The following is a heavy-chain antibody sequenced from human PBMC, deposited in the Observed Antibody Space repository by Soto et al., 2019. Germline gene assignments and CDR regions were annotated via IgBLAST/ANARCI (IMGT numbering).Heavy chain of an antibody. J-gene: IGHJ6*02. CDR3: ARRSVGYGDDVLILHGMDV. V-gene: IGHV1-18*01. Sequence: QVQLVQSGAEVKKPGASVKVSCKASGYTFTSYGIIWVRQAPGQGLEWMGWISAYNGNTNYAQKLQGRVTMTTDTSTSTAYMELRSRRSDDTAVYYCARRSVGYGDDVLILHGMDVWGQGTTVTVSS. CDR2: ISAYNGNT. CDR1: GYTFTSYG. D-gene: IGHD4-17*01.